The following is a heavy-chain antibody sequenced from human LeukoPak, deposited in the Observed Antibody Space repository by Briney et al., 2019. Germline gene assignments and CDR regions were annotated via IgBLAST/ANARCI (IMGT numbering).Heavy chain of an antibody. CDR2: IIPIFGTA. D-gene: IGHD3-10*01. Sequence: SVKVSCKASGGTFSSYAISWVRQAPGQGLEWMGGIIPIFGTANYAQKFQGRVTITADESTSTAYMELSSLRSEDTAVYYCARASVGWFGKYYFDYWGQGTLVTVSS. V-gene: IGHV1-69*13. J-gene: IGHJ4*02. CDR3: ARASVGWFGKYYFDY. CDR1: GGTFSSYA.